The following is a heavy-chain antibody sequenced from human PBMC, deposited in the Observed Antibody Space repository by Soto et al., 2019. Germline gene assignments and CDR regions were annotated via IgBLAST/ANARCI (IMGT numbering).Heavy chain of an antibody. D-gene: IGHD6-13*01. V-gene: IGHV3-23*01. CDR2: ISGSGGSS. J-gene: IGHJ6*02. CDR1: GFTFSSYA. CDR3: AKDQVAAAFSYGIDV. Sequence: EVQLLESGGGLVQPGGSLRLSCAASGFTFSSYAMSWVRQAPGKGLEWVSAISGSGGSSYYADSVKGRFTISRDNTKNTLYLQMNSLGAEDPAVDYCAKDQVAAAFSYGIDVWGQGTTVTVSS.